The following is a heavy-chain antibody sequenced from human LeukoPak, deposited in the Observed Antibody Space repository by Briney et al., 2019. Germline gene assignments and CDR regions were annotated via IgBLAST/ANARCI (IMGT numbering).Heavy chain of an antibody. CDR3: ARVRLDRSERNLDAFEN. D-gene: IGHD1-14*01. Sequence: PGGSLRLSCAASGFTVSSNYMSWVRQAPGKGLEWVSSIYSGGSTYYADSVRGRFTISRDNSKNTVYLQMNSLRAEDTAVYFCARVRLDRSERNLDAFENWGQGTMVTVSS. J-gene: IGHJ3*02. CDR2: IYSGGST. V-gene: IGHV3-53*01. CDR1: GFTVSSNY.